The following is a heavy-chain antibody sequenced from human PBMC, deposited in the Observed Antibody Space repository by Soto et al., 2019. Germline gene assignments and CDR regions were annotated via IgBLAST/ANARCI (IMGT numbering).Heavy chain of an antibody. J-gene: IGHJ6*02. CDR1: GGSISSGDYY. D-gene: IGHD5-12*01. Sequence: QVQLQESGPGLVKPSQTLSLTCTVSGGSISSGDYYWSWIRQPPGKGLEWIGYIYYSGSTYYNPSLKSRVTISVDTSKNQFSLKLSSVTAADTAVYYCARVVATKPYYYYYGMDVWGQGTTVTVSS. CDR2: IYYSGST. CDR3: ARVVATKPYYYYYGMDV. V-gene: IGHV4-30-4*01.